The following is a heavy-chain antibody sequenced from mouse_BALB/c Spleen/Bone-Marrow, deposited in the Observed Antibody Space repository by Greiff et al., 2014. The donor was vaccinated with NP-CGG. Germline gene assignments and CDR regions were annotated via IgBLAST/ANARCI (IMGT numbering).Heavy chain of an antibody. J-gene: IGHJ3*01. V-gene: IGHV14-3*02. CDR2: IDPANGNT. CDR3: ATYYRYDRRFAY. CDR1: GFNIKDTY. Sequence: VQLQQSGAELVKPGASVKLSCTASGFNIKDTYMHWVKQRPEQGLEWIGRIDPANGNTKYDSKFQGKATITADASSNTAYLRLSSLTSEDTAVYYCATYYRYDRRFAYWGQGTLVTVSA. D-gene: IGHD2-14*01.